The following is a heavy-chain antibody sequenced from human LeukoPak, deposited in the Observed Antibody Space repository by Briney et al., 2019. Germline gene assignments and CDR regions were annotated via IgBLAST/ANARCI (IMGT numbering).Heavy chain of an antibody. Sequence: ASVKVSCKASGYTFTGYYMHWVRQAPGQGLEWMGWMNPNSGNTGYAQKFQGRVTMTRNTSISTAYMELSSLRSEDTAVYYCARAPDYGDYWFDPWGQGTLVTVSS. CDR1: GYTFTGYY. J-gene: IGHJ5*02. CDR2: MNPNSGNT. V-gene: IGHV1-8*02. D-gene: IGHD4-17*01. CDR3: ARAPDYGDYWFDP.